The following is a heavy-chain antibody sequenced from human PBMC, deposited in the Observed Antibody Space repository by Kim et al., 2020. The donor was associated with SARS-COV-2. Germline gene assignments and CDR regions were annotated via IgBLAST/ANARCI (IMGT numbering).Heavy chain of an antibody. J-gene: IGHJ6*02. CDR1: GLTFSDYY. CDR2: ISSSSSYT. D-gene: IGHD3-10*01. Sequence: GGSLRLSCAASGLTFSDYYMSWIRQAPGKGLEWVSYISSSSSYTNYADSVKGRFTISRDNAKNSLYLQMNSLRAEDTAVYYCARDVGYYGSGSYYPYGMDVWGQGTTVTVSS. CDR3: ARDVGYYGSGSYYPYGMDV. V-gene: IGHV3-11*06.